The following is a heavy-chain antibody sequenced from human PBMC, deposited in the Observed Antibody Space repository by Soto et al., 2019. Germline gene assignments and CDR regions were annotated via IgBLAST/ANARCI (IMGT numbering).Heavy chain of an antibody. D-gene: IGHD2-15*01. V-gene: IGHV3-23*01. Sequence: PGGSLRLSCAASGFTFSSYAMSWVRQAPGKGLEWVSAISGSGGSTYYADSVKGRFTISRDNSKNTLYLQMNNLRAEDTAVYYCAKAPSAYCSGGSCYLDYWGQGALVTVSS. J-gene: IGHJ4*02. CDR3: AKAPSAYCSGGSCYLDY. CDR1: GFTFSSYA. CDR2: ISGSGGST.